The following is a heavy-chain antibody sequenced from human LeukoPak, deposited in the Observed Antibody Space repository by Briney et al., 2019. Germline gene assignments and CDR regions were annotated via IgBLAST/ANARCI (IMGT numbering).Heavy chain of an antibody. CDR1: GGSFSGYY. D-gene: IGHD6-13*01. V-gene: IGHV4-34*01. CDR2: INHSGST. J-gene: IGHJ6*02. Sequence: SETLSLTCAVYGGSFSGYYWSWIRQPPGKGLEWIGEINHSGSTNYNRSLKSRVTISVDTSKNQFSLKLSSVTAADTAVYYCARPRKGIAAAVNYYYGMDVWGQGTTVTVSS. CDR3: ARPRKGIAAAVNYYYGMDV.